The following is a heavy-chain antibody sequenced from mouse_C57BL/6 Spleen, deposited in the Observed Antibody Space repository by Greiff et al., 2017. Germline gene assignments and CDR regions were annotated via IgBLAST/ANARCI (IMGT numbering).Heavy chain of an antibody. CDR1: GYSITSGYY. V-gene: IGHV3-6*01. Sequence: VQLQESGPGLVKPSQSLSLTCSVTGYSITSGYYWNWLRQLPGNNLEWMGYISYAGSNNSNPSLNNRISITRDTSKTQTFLKLNSVTTEDTATNYCARDGDGYYVAWFAYWGQGTLVTVSA. CDR3: ARDGDGYYVAWFAY. D-gene: IGHD2-3*01. J-gene: IGHJ3*01. CDR2: ISYAGSN.